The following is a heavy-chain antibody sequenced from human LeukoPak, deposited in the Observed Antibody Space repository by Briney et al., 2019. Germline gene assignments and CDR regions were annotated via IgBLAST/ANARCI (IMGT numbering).Heavy chain of an antibody. CDR2: IRYDESNK. V-gene: IGHV3-30*02. Sequence: AGGSLRLSCAASGFTFSSYGMHWVRQAPGKGLEWVAFIRYDESNKYFADSVKGRFTISRDNSKNTLYLQMNSLRAEDTAVYYCAKVGLMVRGVNYMDVWGKGTTVTVS. J-gene: IGHJ6*03. CDR1: GFTFSSYG. D-gene: IGHD3-10*01. CDR3: AKVGLMVRGVNYMDV.